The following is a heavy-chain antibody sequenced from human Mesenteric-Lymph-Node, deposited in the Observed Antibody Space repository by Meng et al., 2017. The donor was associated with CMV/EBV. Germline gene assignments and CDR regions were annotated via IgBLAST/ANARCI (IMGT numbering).Heavy chain of an antibody. D-gene: IGHD3-3*01. J-gene: IGHJ5*02. CDR2: MNPNSGNT. CDR3: ARGYDFWSGCYSNWFDP. Sequence: ASVKVSCKASGYTFTSYDINWVRQATGQGLEWMGWMNPNSGNTGYAQKFQGRVTMTRNTSISTAYMELSSLRSEDTAVYYCARGYDFWSGCYSNWFDPWGQGTLVTVSS. V-gene: IGHV1-8*01. CDR1: GYTFTSYD.